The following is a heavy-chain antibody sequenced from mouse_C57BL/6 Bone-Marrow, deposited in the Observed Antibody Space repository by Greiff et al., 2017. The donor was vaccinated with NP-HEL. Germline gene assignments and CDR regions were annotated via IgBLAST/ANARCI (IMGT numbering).Heavy chain of an antibody. CDR3: ARQDGNYVRAY. CDR2: ISSGGSYT. Sequence: EVQLQESGGDLVKPGGSLKLSCAASGFTFSSYGMSWVRQTPDKRLEWVATISSGGSYTYYPDSVKGRFTISRDNAKNTLYLQMSSLKSEDTAMYYCARQDGNYVRAYWGQGTLVTVSA. J-gene: IGHJ3*01. CDR1: GFTFSSYG. D-gene: IGHD2-1*01. V-gene: IGHV5-6*01.